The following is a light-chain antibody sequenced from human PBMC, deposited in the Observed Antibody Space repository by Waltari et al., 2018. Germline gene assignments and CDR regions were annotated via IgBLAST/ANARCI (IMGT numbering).Light chain of an antibody. V-gene: IGKV1-5*03. CDR1: QSINSW. Sequence: DIQMTQSPSTVSASVGDRVTITCRASQSINSWLALYHQKPGKAPKLLLYKASTLESGVPSRFSGSGAGTEFTLTISSLQPDDFATYYCHQYNSYSAFGQGTKVEVK. J-gene: IGKJ1*01. CDR3: HQYNSYSA. CDR2: KAS.